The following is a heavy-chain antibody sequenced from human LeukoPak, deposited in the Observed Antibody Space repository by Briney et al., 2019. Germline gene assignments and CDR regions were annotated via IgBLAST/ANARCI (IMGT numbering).Heavy chain of an antibody. Sequence: GGSLRLSCAASGFTFSSYAMHWVRQAPGKGLEWVAVISYDGSNKYYADSVKGRFTISRDNSKNTLYLQMNSLRAEDTAVYYRAREVDYWGQGTLVTVSS. CDR2: ISYDGSNK. CDR1: GFTFSSYA. CDR3: AREVDY. J-gene: IGHJ4*02. V-gene: IGHV3-30*04.